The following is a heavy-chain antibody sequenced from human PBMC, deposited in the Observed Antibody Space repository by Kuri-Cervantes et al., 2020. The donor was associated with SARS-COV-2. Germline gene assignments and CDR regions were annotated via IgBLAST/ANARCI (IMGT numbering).Heavy chain of an antibody. V-gene: IGHV3-30*18. CDR1: GFTFSTYR. D-gene: IGHD6-13*01. Sequence: GESLKISCAASGFTFSTYRMHWVRQAPGKGLEWVSVISFDESDKSYVDSVKGRFTISRDNSKSTLYLQMNSLRAEDTAVYYCAKDHGPYSRATAYYGMDVWCQGTTVTVSS. CDR2: ISFDESDK. CDR3: AKDHGPYSRATAYYGMDV. J-gene: IGHJ6*02.